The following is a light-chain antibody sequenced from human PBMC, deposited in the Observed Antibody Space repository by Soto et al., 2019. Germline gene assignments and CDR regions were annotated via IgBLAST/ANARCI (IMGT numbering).Light chain of an antibody. Sequence: QSVLTQPPSASGTPGQRVTISCSGSSSNIGSNYVYWYQQIPGTAPKLLIYSNNQRPSGVPDRFSGSKSGTSASLAISGLRSEDEADYSCAAWDDSLSGVVFGGGTQLT. CDR1: SSNIGSNY. J-gene: IGLJ2*01. V-gene: IGLV1-47*01. CDR3: AAWDDSLSGVV. CDR2: SNN.